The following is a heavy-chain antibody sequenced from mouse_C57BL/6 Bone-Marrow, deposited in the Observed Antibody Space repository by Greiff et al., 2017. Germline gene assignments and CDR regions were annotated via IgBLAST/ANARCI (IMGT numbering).Heavy chain of an antibody. CDR3: ARGYYGSSYFDV. Sequence: QVQLQQSGAELVKPGASVKMSCKASGYTFTTYPIEWMKQNHGKSLEWIGNFHTYNDDTKYNEKFKGKATLTVEKSSSSVYLVLSRFTSDDSSVYYCARGYYGSSYFDVWGTGTTVTVSS. CDR2: FHTYNDDT. V-gene: IGHV1-47*01. J-gene: IGHJ1*03. CDR1: GYTFTTYP. D-gene: IGHD1-1*01.